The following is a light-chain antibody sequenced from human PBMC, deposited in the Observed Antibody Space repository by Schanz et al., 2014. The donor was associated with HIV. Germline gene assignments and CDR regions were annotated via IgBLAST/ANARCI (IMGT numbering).Light chain of an antibody. V-gene: IGLV2-14*03. CDR3: SSYAGNNNLL. CDR2: DVS. J-gene: IGLJ2*01. Sequence: QSALTQPASVSGSPGQSITISCTGTSSDVGGYNYVSWYQHHPGKAPKLMIYDVSNRPSGVSNRFSGSKSGNTASLTISGLQAEDEADYYCSSYAGNNNLLFGGGTKLTVL. CDR1: SSDVGGYNY.